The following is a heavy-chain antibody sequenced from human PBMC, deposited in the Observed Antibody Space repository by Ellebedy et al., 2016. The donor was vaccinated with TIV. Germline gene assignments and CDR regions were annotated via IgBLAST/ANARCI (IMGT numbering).Heavy chain of an antibody. V-gene: IGHV3-23*01. Sequence: GGSLRLSXAASGFTFSSYAMSWVRQAPGKGLEWVSTISGGGFSTYYADSVKGRFTISRDNSKNTLYLQMNSLRAEDTAVYYCARGIRRGMVRGGMDVWGQGTTVTVSS. CDR1: GFTFSSYA. CDR3: ARGIRRGMVRGGMDV. D-gene: IGHD3-10*01. J-gene: IGHJ6*02. CDR2: ISGGGFST.